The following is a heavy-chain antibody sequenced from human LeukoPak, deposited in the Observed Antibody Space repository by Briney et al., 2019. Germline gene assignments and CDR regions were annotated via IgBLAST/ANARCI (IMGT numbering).Heavy chain of an antibody. Sequence: PSETLSLTCTVSGGSISGYYWNWIWQPPGKGLEWIAYIYDSESTNYNPSLRSRVTISADASKNQLSLKLTSVTAADTAVYYCARGTSSWYRFDYWGQGTLVTVSS. CDR2: IYDSEST. J-gene: IGHJ4*02. V-gene: IGHV4-59*01. D-gene: IGHD6-13*01. CDR1: GGSISGYY. CDR3: ARGTSSWYRFDY.